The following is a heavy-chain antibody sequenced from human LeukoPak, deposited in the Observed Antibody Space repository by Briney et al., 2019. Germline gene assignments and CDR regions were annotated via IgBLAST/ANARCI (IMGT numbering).Heavy chain of an antibody. J-gene: IGHJ6*02. D-gene: IGHD3-22*01. V-gene: IGHV3-21*01. Sequence: GGSLRLSCAASGFTFSSYSMNWVRQAPGKGLEWVSAISSSSSYIHYADSVKGRFTISRDNSKNTLYLQMNSLRAEDTAVYYCAKSNYYDSSGYYLGYYYYYGMDVWGQGTTVTVSS. CDR2: ISSSSSYI. CDR1: GFTFSSYS. CDR3: AKSNYYDSSGYYLGYYYYYGMDV.